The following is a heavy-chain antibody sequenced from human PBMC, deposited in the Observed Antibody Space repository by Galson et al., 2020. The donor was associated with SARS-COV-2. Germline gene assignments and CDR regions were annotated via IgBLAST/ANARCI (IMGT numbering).Heavy chain of an antibody. V-gene: IGHV6-1*01. D-gene: IGHD6-13*01. Sequence: SQTLSLTCAISGDSVSSNSAAWNWIRQSPSRGLEWLGRTYYRSKWYNDYAVSVKSRITINPDTSKNQFSLQLNSVTPEDTAVYYCARDLSSSWPHYYYYGMDVWGQGTTVTVSS. CDR3: ARDLSSSWPHYYYYGMDV. CDR1: GDSVSSNSAA. CDR2: TYYRSKWYN. J-gene: IGHJ6*02.